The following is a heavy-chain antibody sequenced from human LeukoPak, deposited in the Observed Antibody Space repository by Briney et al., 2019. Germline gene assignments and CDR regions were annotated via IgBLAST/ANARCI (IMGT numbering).Heavy chain of an antibody. Sequence: GGSLRLSCAASGFTFSSYSINWVRQAPGKGLEWVSSISSSSSYIYCADSVKGRFTISRDNAKNSLYLQMNSLRAEDTAVYYCARELRFLEWLLFDPWGQGTLVTVSS. J-gene: IGHJ5*02. V-gene: IGHV3-21*01. CDR2: ISSSSSYI. D-gene: IGHD3-3*01. CDR1: GFTFSSYS. CDR3: ARELRFLEWLLFDP.